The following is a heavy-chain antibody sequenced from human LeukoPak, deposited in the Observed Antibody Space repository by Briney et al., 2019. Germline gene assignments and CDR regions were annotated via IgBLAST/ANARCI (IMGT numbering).Heavy chain of an antibody. CDR2: ISGSGGST. D-gene: IGHD5-18*01. CDR1: GFTFSSYE. V-gene: IGHV3-74*01. CDR3: ARDGRQLDP. J-gene: IGHJ5*02. Sequence: GGSLRLSCAASGFTFSSYEMNWVRQAPGKGLEWVSAISGSGGSTSYADSVKGRFTISRDNAKNTLYLQMNSLRAEDTAVYYCARDGRQLDPWGQGTLVTVSS.